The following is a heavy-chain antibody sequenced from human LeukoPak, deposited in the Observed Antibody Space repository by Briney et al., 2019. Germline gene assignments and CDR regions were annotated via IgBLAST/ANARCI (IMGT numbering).Heavy chain of an antibody. Sequence: ASVKVSCKASGYTFTSYDINWVRQATGRGLEWMGWMNPNSGNTGYAQKFQGRVTITRDTPISTAYMELSSLRSEDTAVYYCARGRSNAGRPLDYWGQGTLVTVSS. CDR1: GYTFTSYD. CDR2: MNPNSGNT. CDR3: ARGRSNAGRPLDY. V-gene: IGHV1-8*03. J-gene: IGHJ4*02.